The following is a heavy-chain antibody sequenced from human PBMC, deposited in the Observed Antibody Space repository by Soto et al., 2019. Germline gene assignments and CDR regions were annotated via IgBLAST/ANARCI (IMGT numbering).Heavy chain of an antibody. D-gene: IGHD6-19*01. CDR2: IYYSGST. CDR3: ARAEWLDAIDI. CDR1: GCSISSGGYY. Sequence: PSETLSLTCTVSGCSISSGGYYWSWFRQHPGKGLEWIGYIYYSGSTYYNPSLKSRVTISVDTSKNQFSLKLSSVTAADTAVYYCARAEWLDAIDIWGQGTMVTV. J-gene: IGHJ3*02. V-gene: IGHV4-31*03.